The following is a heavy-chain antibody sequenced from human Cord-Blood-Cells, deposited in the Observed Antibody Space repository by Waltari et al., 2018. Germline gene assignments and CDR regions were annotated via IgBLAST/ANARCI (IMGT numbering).Heavy chain of an antibody. J-gene: IGHJ4*02. CDR2: IYYSGST. D-gene: IGHD3-9*01. CDR3: ARHPLYYDILTGVDY. CDR1: GGSISSSSYY. V-gene: IGHV4-39*07. Sequence: QLQLQESGPGLVKPSETLSLTCTVPGGSISSSSYYWGWIRQPPGKGLEWIGSIYYSGSTYYNPSLKSRVTISVDTSKNQFSLKLSSVTAADTAVYYCARHPLYYDILTGVDYWGQGTLVTVSS.